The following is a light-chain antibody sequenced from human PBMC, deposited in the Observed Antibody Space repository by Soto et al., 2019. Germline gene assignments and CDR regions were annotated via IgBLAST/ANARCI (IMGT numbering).Light chain of an antibody. V-gene: IGKV3-11*01. CDR1: QYIAGL. Sequence: DIVLTQSPATLSLSPGERATLSCRASQYIAGLLAWYQQKPGQAPRLLIYDTSNRANGVPARFSGSGSGTDLTLTISSLEPEDFAVYYCQQCYTWPYTFGQGTKLEIK. CDR2: DTS. J-gene: IGKJ2*01. CDR3: QQCYTWPYT.